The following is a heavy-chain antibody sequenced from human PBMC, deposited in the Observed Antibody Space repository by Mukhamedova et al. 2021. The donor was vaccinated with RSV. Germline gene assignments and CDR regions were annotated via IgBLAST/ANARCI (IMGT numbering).Heavy chain of an antibody. Sequence: SSYGMHWVRQAPGKGLEWVAVIWYDGSNKYYADSVKGRFTISRDNSKNTLYLQMNSLRAEDTAMYYCAKDPTIVGATPYYYGMD. CDR3: AKDPTIVGATPYYYGMD. CDR2: IWYDGSNK. D-gene: IGHD1-26*01. J-gene: IGHJ6*01. CDR1: SSYG. V-gene: IGHV3-33*06.